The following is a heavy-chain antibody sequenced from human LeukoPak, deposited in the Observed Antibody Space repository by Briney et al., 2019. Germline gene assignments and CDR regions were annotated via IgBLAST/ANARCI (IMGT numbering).Heavy chain of an antibody. CDR1: GYTLTELS. CDR3: ARDGSSGYYAEYFQH. CDR2: FDPEDGET. Sequence: ASVKVSCKVSGYTLTELSMHWVRQAPGKGLEWMGGFDPEDGETIYAQKFQGRVTMTEDTSTDTAYMELSRLRSDDTAVYYCARDGSSGYYAEYFQHWGQGTLVTVSS. J-gene: IGHJ1*01. D-gene: IGHD3-22*01. V-gene: IGHV1-24*01.